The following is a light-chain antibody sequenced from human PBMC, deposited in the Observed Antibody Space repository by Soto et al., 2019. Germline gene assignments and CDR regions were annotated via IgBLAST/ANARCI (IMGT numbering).Light chain of an antibody. V-gene: IGLV1-47*01. CDR2: RNN. CDR3: SGLEDNPGGV. J-gene: IGLJ3*02. CDR1: SSNIGSNY. Sequence: QSVLTQPPSASGTPGQRVTISCSGGSSNIGSNYLYWYQQLPGTAPKLLIYRNNQRPSGVPDRFSGSKSGTSASLAISGLRFEEEAGYYFSGLEDNPGGVFGGGTKLTVL.